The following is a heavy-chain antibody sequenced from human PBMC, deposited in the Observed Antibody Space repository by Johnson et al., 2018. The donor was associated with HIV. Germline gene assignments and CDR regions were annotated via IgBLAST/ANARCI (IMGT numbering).Heavy chain of an antibody. CDR3: AKDRRELTPDAFDI. CDR1: GFTFSDYG. J-gene: IGHJ3*02. Sequence: QMHLVESGGGVVQPGGSLRLSCAASGFTFSDYGMHWVRQAPGKGLEWVAVIYYDGSNKYYADSMKGRFTISRDNYQNTLYLQMNSLRAEDTAVYYCAKDRRELTPDAFDIWGQGTMVTVSS. D-gene: IGHD1-26*01. CDR2: IYYDGSNK. V-gene: IGHV3-33*06.